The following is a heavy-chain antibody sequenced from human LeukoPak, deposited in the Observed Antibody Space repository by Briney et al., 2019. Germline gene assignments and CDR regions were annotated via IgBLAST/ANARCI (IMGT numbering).Heavy chain of an antibody. V-gene: IGHV4-30-4*01. CDR3: AREVAASPSWFDP. CDR1: GGSISSGDYY. CDR2: IYYSGST. J-gene: IGHJ5*02. Sequence: SETLSLTCTVSGGSISSGDYYWSWIRQPPGKGLEWIGYIYYSGSTYYNPPLKSRVTISVDTSKNQFSLKLSSVTAADTAVYYCAREVAASPSWFDPWGQGTLVTVSS. D-gene: IGHD2-15*01.